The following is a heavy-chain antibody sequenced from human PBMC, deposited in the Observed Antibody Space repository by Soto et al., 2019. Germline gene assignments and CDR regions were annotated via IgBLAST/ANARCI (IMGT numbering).Heavy chain of an antibody. Sequence: QITLKESGPTLVKPTQTLTLTCTFSGFSLSTSAEGVGWIRQPPGKALEWLALIYWDGDERYSPSLKSRLTITEDTSKNLVFLTMTNMDPADTATYSCAHGSCTSADCYPNPYLDYWGQGILVTVSS. D-gene: IGHD2-2*01. J-gene: IGHJ4*02. CDR2: IYWDGDE. V-gene: IGHV2-5*02. CDR3: AHGSCTSADCYPNPYLDY. CDR1: GFSLSTSAEG.